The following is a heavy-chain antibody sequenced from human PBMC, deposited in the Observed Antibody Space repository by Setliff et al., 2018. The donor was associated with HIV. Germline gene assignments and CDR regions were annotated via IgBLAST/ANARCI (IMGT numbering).Heavy chain of an antibody. CDR3: ARGTYISLFRLVTPLFDY. Sequence: GASVKVSCKASGYTLTDYYIHWMRQAPGRGLEWVGWFNPFSGGTNFAQKFQGRVTMTRDTSISTAYMELSRLRSDDTAVYYRARGTYISLFRLVTPLFDYWGQGTLVTVSS. CDR2: FNPFSGGT. CDR1: GYTLTDYY. D-gene: IGHD3-3*01. J-gene: IGHJ4*02. V-gene: IGHV1-2*02.